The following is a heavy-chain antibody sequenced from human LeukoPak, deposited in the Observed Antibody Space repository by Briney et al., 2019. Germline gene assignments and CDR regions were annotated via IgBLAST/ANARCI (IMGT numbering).Heavy chain of an antibody. CDR2: IYNSGST. J-gene: IGHJ4*02. D-gene: IGHD2-8*01. CDR1: GGSISSYY. Sequence: PSETLSLTCTVSGGSISSYYWNWIRQPPGKGLEWIGYIYNSGSTKYNPSLKSRVTISVDTSKNQFSLKLSSVTAADTAVYYCARDRGCTNGVCYRDFDYWGQGTLVTVSS. V-gene: IGHV4-59*01. CDR3: ARDRGCTNGVCYRDFDY.